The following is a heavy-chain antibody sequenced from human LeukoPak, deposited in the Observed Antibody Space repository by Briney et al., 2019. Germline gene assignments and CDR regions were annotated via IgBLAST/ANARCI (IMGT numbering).Heavy chain of an antibody. CDR2: IYYSGST. CDR1: GGSISSYY. V-gene: IGHV4-59*12. J-gene: IGHJ5*02. CDR3: ARGLGKRWFDP. Sequence: SETLSLTCTVSGGSISSYYWSWIRQPPGKGLEWIGYIYYSGSTNYNPSLKSRVTISVDTSKNQFSLKLSSVTAADTAVYYCARGLGKRWFDPWGQGTLVTVSS.